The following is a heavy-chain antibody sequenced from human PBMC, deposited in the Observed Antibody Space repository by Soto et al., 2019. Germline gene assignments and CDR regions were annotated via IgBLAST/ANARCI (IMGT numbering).Heavy chain of an antibody. CDR3: ARGRDGEAAN. V-gene: IGHV4-34*01. CDR2: MNPSGST. Sequence: QVQLQQWGAGLLKPSETLSLTCAVYGGSFSGYYWSWIRRPPGKGLEWIGEMNPSGSTNYTPSLNSRVTMSGDTPKNQFSLKLTSVTAADTAVSYCARGRDGEAANWGQGTLVTVSS. D-gene: IGHD4-17*01. CDR1: GGSFSGYY. J-gene: IGHJ4*02.